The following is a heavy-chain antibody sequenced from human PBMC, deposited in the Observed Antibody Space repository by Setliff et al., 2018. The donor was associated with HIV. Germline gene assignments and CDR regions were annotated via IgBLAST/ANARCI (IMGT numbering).Heavy chain of an antibody. J-gene: IGHJ4*02. CDR1: GGSISGDF. D-gene: IGHD2-21*02. CDR3: ARQTATGTSATFDS. CDR2: THASGTT. V-gene: IGHV4-4*07. Sequence: SETLSLTCTVSGGSISGDFWTWIRQPAGEGLEWIGRTHASGTTQCEPSLKNRCSMSIDTSKNQFSLKLSSVTAADTAVYYCARQTATGTSATFDSWGQGSLVTISS.